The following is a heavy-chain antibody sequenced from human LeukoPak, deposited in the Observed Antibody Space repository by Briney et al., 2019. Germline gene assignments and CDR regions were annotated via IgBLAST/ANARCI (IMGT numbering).Heavy chain of an antibody. J-gene: IGHJ5*02. V-gene: IGHV3-9*01. CDR1: GFNFDDHA. CDR2: ISWNSGSI. Sequence: GGSLRLSCAASGFNFDDHAMHWVRQAPGKGLEWVSGISWNSGSIGYADSVKGRFTISRDNAKNSLYLQMNSLRAEDTALYYCAKTIMVRGVISDWFDPWGQGTLVTVSS. D-gene: IGHD3-10*01. CDR3: AKTIMVRGVISDWFDP.